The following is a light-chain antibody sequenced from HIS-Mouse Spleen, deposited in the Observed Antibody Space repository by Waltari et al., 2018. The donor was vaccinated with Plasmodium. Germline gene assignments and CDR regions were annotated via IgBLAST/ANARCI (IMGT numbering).Light chain of an antibody. CDR1: QSVSSSY. J-gene: IGKJ2*01. CDR3: QQYGSSPYT. CDR2: GAS. Sequence: ELVLTQSPGTLSLSPGERATRSCRASQSVSSSYLAWYQQKPGQAPRLLIYGASSRATGIPDRFSGSGSGTDFTLTISRLEPEDFAVYYCQQYGSSPYTFGQGTKLEIK. V-gene: IGKV3-20*01.